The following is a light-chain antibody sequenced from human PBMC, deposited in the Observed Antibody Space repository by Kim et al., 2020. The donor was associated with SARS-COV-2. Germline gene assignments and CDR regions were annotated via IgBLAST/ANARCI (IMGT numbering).Light chain of an antibody. CDR1: QSLSTS. CDR2: AAS. V-gene: IGKV1-39*01. Sequence: ASVGDRVTITCRASQSLSTSLNWYKQTPGNAPKLLIYAASTLQSGVPSRFSGGGSGTDFTLTISSLQPDDFATYFCLQYYTPPLTFGRGTKVDIK. CDR3: LQYYTPPLT. J-gene: IGKJ4*01.